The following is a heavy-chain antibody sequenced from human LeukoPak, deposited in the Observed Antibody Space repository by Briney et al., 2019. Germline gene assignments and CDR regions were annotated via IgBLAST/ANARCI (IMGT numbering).Heavy chain of an antibody. Sequence: GGSLRLSCAPSGFTFSSYGMHWVRQAPGKGLEWVAFIQFDGSSEYYADSAKGRFTFSRDNSRNTLHLQMNSLRPEDTAVYYCAKGSGWYFDYWGQGTLVTVSS. CDR1: GFTFSSYG. CDR2: IQFDGSSE. V-gene: IGHV3-30*02. J-gene: IGHJ4*02. D-gene: IGHD6-19*01. CDR3: AKGSGWYFDY.